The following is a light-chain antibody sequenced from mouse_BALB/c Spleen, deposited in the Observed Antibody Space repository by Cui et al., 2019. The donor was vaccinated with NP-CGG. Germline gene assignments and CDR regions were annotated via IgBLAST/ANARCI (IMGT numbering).Light chain of an antibody. Sequence: QAVVPQESALTTSPGPTVTLTCRSLTGAVTTSNYANWVQEKPDHLFTGLIGGTNNRAPGVPARFSGSLIGDKAALTITGAQTEDEAIYFCALWYSNHWVFGGGTKLTVL. V-gene: IGLV1*01. CDR3: ALWYSNHWV. CDR2: GTN. CDR1: TGAVTTSNY. J-gene: IGLJ1*01.